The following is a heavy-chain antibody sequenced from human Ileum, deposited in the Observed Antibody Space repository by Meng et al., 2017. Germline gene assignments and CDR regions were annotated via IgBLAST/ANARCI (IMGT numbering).Heavy chain of an antibody. J-gene: IGHJ4*02. CDR1: GGSFSTYY. Sequence: QVQLQQWGAGLLKPSGTLSLTCAIGGGSFSTYYWSWIRQPPGKGLEWIGEISRSGTTNYNPSLKSRVTISVDTSKNQFSLTVTSVTAADSALYYCARSGVTTVTYLDWGQGTLVTVSS. CDR2: ISRSGTT. D-gene: IGHD4-11*01. V-gene: IGHV4-34*01. CDR3: ARSGVTTVTYLD.